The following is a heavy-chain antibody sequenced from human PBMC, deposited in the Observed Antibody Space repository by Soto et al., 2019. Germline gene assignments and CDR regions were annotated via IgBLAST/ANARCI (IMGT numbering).Heavy chain of an antibody. CDR3: ARLRGVIDY. Sequence: PSETLSLTRTVSGGSISSYYWSWIRQPPGKGLEWIGYIYYSGSTNYNPSLKSRVTISVDTSKNQFSLKLSSVTAADTAVYYCARLRGVIDYWGQGTLVTVSS. V-gene: IGHV4-59*01. CDR1: GGSISSYY. D-gene: IGHD3-10*01. CDR2: IYYSGST. J-gene: IGHJ4*02.